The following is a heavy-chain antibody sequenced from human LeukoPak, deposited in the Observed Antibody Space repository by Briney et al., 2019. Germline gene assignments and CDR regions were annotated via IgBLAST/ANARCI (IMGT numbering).Heavy chain of an antibody. Sequence: GGSLRLSCAASGFTFSSYWMIWVRQAPGKGLQWVSYISTSSSTIHYADSVKGRFTISRDNAKNSLYLQMNSLRDEDTAVYYCARGAYCGGDCFYFDYWGQGTLATVSS. D-gene: IGHD2-21*02. CDR2: ISTSSSTI. V-gene: IGHV3-48*02. CDR3: ARGAYCGGDCFYFDY. CDR1: GFTFSSYW. J-gene: IGHJ4*02.